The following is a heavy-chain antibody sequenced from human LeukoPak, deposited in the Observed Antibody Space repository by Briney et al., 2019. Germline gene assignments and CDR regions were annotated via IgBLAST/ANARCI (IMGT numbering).Heavy chain of an antibody. CDR1: GFTFSSYS. J-gene: IGHJ5*02. Sequence: GGSLRLSCAASGFTFSSYSMNWVRQAPGKGLEWVSSISSSSSYIYYADSVKGRFTISRDNAKNSLYLQMSSLRAEDTAVYYCARDIAFYDSPSVNWFDPWGQGTLVTVSS. D-gene: IGHD3-22*01. CDR2: ISSSSSYI. V-gene: IGHV3-21*01. CDR3: ARDIAFYDSPSVNWFDP.